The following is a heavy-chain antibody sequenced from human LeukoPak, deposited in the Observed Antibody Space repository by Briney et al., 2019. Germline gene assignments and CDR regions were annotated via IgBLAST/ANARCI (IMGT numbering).Heavy chain of an antibody. Sequence: GGSLRLSCAASGFTFSSYEMNWVRQAPGKGLEWVTSISSSGGTTYYADSVKGPFTISRDNAKNSLYLQRNSLRAADTAVYYCARRLSHIAPFDPWGEGTLVTV. CDR2: ISSSGGTT. CDR3: ARRLSHIAPFDP. J-gene: IGHJ5*02. D-gene: IGHD6-13*01. CDR1: GFTFSSYE. V-gene: IGHV3-48*03.